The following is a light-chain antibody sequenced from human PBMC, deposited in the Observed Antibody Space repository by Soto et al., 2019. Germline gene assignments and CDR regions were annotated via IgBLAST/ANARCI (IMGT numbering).Light chain of an antibody. CDR1: QGINSY. V-gene: IGKV1-9*01. J-gene: IGKJ2*01. CDR3: QQLNNYPYT. CDR2: TAS. Sequence: DIQLTQSPSFLSASVGDRVTITCRASQGINSYLAWYQQQPGKAPKLLIYTASTLQQGVPSRFSGSGSGTEFTLPISGLQPADFATYYCQQLNNYPYTFGQGTKLEIK.